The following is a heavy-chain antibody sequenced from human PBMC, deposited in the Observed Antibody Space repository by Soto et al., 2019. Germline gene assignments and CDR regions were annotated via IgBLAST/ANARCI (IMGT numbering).Heavy chain of an antibody. CDR3: AKRQLLRGGYFDY. J-gene: IGHJ4*02. Sequence: GGSLRLSCAASGFTFSSYGMSWVRQAPGKGLEWVSAISGSGGSTYYADSVKGRFTISRDNSKNTLYLQMNSLRAEDPAVYYCAKRQLLRGGYFDYLGQGTLVTLSS. CDR2: ISGSGGST. CDR1: GFTFSSYG. V-gene: IGHV3-23*01. D-gene: IGHD6-6*01.